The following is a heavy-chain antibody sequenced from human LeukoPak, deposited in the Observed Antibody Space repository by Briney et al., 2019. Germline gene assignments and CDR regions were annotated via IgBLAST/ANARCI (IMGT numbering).Heavy chain of an antibody. J-gene: IGHJ5*02. CDR2: IYTGGSGGAT. Sequence: GGSLRLSCAASGITVSDNYLSWVRQAPGKGLEWVSFIYTGGSGGATYYADSVKGRFTISRDSSKNTLYLQMNSLRAEDTAVYYCAKERYSGSHSPFDPWGQGTLVTVSS. CDR1: GITVSDNY. CDR3: AKERYSGSHSPFDP. V-gene: IGHV3-53*01. D-gene: IGHD1-26*01.